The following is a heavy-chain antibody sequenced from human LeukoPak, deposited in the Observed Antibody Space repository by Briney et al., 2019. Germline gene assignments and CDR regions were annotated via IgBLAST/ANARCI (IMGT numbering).Heavy chain of an antibody. CDR2: IYYSGST. J-gene: IGHJ4*02. D-gene: IGHD4-11*01. CDR3: ARADYSNYRSSALYYFDY. Sequence: PSETLSLTCTVSGGSISSYYWSWIRQPPGKGLEWIGYIYYSGSTNYNPSLKSRVTISVDTSKNQFSLKLSSVTAADTAVYYCARADYSNYRSSALYYFDYWGQGTLVTVSS. V-gene: IGHV4-59*01. CDR1: GGSISSYY.